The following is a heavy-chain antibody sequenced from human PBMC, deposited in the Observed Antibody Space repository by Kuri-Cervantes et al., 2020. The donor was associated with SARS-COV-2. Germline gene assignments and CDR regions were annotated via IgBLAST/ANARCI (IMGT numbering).Heavy chain of an antibody. CDR3: ATTSGSYRSNWLDP. J-gene: IGHJ5*01. CDR1: GYTLTELS. D-gene: IGHD1-26*01. CDR2: FDPEDGET. V-gene: IGHV1-24*01. Sequence: ASVKVSCKVSGYTLTELSMHWVRQAPGKGLEWMGGFDPEDGETIYAQKFQGRVTMTEDTSTDTAYMELSSLRSEDTAVYYCATTSGSYRSNWLDPWGQGTLVTVSS.